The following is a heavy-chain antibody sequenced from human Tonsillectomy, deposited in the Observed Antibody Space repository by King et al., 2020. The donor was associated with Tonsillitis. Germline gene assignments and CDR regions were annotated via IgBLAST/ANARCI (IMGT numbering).Heavy chain of an antibody. CDR2: ISSSSSII. V-gene: IGHV3-48*04. J-gene: IGHJ4*02. Sequence: VQLVESGGGSVQPGESLRLSCAASGFIFSSYSINWVRQAPGKGLEWVSYISSSSSIIYHADSVRGRFTISRDNAKKSLYLQMNSLRADDTAVYYCARMVEGSGKYYDYWGQGTLVTVSS. CDR3: ARMVEGSGKYYDY. CDR1: GFIFSSYS. D-gene: IGHD1-26*01.